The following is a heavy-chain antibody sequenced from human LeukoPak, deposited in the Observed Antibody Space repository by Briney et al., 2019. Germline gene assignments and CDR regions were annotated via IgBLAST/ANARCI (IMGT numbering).Heavy chain of an antibody. CDR1: GYSISSGYY. CDR2: IYHSGNT. D-gene: IGHD6-13*01. CDR3: ARGAYEAAAGWYFDL. Sequence: SETLSLTCTVSGYSISSGYYWDWIRQPPGKGLEWIGSIYHSGNTYYNPSLESRVTISVDTSKNQFSLKLRSVTAADTAVYYCARGAYEAAAGWYFDLWGRGTLVTVSS. J-gene: IGHJ2*01. V-gene: IGHV4-38-2*02.